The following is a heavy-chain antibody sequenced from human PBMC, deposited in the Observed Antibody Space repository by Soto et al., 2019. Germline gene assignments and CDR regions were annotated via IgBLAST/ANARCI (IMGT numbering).Heavy chain of an antibody. V-gene: IGHV1-18*01. D-gene: IGHD3-10*01. J-gene: IGHJ4*02. Sequence: ASVKVSCKTSGYSFSSIGISWVRQAPGQGLEWMEWISPYKGNTYYAQRLQGRVTMTTDTSTSTAYMELRSLRSDDTAVYFCARDLDGSGSYFTDYWGQGTLVT. CDR3: ARDLDGSGSYFTDY. CDR1: GYSFSSIG. CDR2: ISPYKGNT.